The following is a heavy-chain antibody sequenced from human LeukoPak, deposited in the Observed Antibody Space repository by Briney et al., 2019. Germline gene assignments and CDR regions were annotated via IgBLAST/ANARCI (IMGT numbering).Heavy chain of an antibody. V-gene: IGHV3-11*04. CDR3: ARAGGGNMDFQH. CDR1: GFTFRDSY. D-gene: IGHD4-23*01. CDR2: INSVSNII. Sequence: PGGSLRLSCAASGFTFRDSYMSWIRQAPGKGLEWLSYINSVSNIISYADSVKGRFTISRDNAKNSLYLQMHGLRAEDTAVHYCARAGGGNMDFQHWGQGTLVTVSS. J-gene: IGHJ1*01.